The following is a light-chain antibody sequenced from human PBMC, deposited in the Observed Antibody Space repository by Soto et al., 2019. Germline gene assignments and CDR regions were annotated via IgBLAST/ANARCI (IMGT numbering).Light chain of an antibody. CDR1: QRVSSN. J-gene: IGKJ4*01. Sequence: EIVMTQSPATLSVSLGERLTLSCRASQRVSSNLAWYQQKPGQAPRLLIYGASTRATGITARFSGSGSGTEFTLTISSLQSEDFAVYYRQQFNNWPLTFGGGTKVEIK. CDR3: QQFNNWPLT. CDR2: GAS. V-gene: IGKV3-15*01.